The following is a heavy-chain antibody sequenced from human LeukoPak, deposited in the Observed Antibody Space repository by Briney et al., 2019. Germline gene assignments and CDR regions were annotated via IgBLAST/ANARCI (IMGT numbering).Heavy chain of an antibody. J-gene: IGHJ4*02. CDR2: INQNGNEK. CDR1: GFTFRSYW. V-gene: IGHV3-7*05. Sequence: PGGSLRLSCAASGFTFRSYWMTWVRQAPGKGLEWVANINQNGNEKYYVDSVKGRFTISRDDAKRTVDLQMDNLRAEDTAIYYCAYRNNFEYWGQGALVTVSS. D-gene: IGHD1-26*01. CDR3: AYRNNFEY.